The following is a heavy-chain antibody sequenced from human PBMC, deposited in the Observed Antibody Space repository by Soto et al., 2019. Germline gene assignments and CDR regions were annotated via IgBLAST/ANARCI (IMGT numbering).Heavy chain of an antibody. Sequence: GGSLRLSCAASGFTFSSYSMNWVRQAPGKGLEWVSYISSSSSTIYYADSVKGRFTISRDNAKNSLYLQMNSLRDEDTAVYYCARHETTVTTIPTFDYWGQGTLGTVSS. CDR1: GFTFSSYS. V-gene: IGHV3-48*02. CDR3: ARHETTVTTIPTFDY. D-gene: IGHD4-17*01. CDR2: ISSSSSTI. J-gene: IGHJ4*02.